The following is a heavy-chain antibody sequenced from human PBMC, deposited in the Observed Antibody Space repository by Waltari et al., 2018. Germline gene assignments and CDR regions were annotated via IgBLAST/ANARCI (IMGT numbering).Heavy chain of an antibody. V-gene: IGHV1-8*01. Sequence: QVQLVQSGAEVKNPGASVMVSCTAYVYTFTSSAINWVRQATGQGHEWMGWMNPNRGKTGYAQKFQGRVTMTKNTFISTAYMELSSLRSEDTAVYYCARASYFYYDFWSGYSPDAFEIWGQGTMVTVS. D-gene: IGHD3-3*01. CDR3: ARASYFYYDFWSGYSPDAFEI. J-gene: IGHJ3*02. CDR1: VYTFTSSA. CDR2: MNPNRGKT.